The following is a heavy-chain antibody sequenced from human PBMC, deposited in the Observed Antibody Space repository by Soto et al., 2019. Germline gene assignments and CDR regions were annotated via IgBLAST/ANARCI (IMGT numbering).Heavy chain of an antibody. Sequence: ASVKVSCKASGYTFTGYYMHWVRQAPGQGLEWMGWINPNSGETIYAQKFQGRVTMTEDTSTDTAYMELSSLRSEDTAVYYCATGGYSSLLYGMDVWGQGTTVTVSS. CDR3: ATGGYSSLLYGMDV. J-gene: IGHJ6*02. D-gene: IGHD5-18*01. V-gene: IGHV1-2*02. CDR2: INPNSGET. CDR1: GYTFTGYY.